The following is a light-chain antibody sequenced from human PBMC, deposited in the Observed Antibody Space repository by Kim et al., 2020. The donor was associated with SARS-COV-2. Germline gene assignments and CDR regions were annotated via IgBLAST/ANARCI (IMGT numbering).Light chain of an antibody. CDR2: GAS. CDR3: QQYDKWPLT. CDR1: QSVNSN. J-gene: IGKJ1*01. Sequence: SVSPGERATLSCRASQSVNSNLAWYHQKLGQAPRLLIYGASTRATGIPARFSGSGSGTEFTLTITSLQSEDFAVYYCQQYDKWPLTFGQGTKLEI. V-gene: IGKV3-15*01.